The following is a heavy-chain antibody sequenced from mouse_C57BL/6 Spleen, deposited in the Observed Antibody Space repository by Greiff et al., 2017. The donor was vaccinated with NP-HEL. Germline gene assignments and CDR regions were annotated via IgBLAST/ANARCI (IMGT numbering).Heavy chain of an antibody. J-gene: IGHJ3*01. V-gene: IGHV1-9*01. CDR2: ILPGSGST. D-gene: IGHD1-1*01. CDR3: AIPILRSFAY. CDR1: GYTFTGYW. Sequence: QVQLQQSGAELMKPGASVKLSCKATGYTFTGYWIEWVKQRPGHGLEWIGEILPGSGSTNYNEKFKGKATFTADTSSNTAYMQLSSLTTDDSAIYYCAIPILRSFAYWGQGTLVTVSA.